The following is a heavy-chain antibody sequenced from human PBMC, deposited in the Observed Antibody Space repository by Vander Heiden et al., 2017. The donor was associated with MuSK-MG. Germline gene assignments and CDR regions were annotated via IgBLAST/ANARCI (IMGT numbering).Heavy chain of an antibody. Sequence: QVQLVQAGSDLKKPGASVKVSCKASGYTFTSYAMNWVRQAPGQGLEWMGWINANTGNPTYAKGFTGRCVVSLDTSVSKAYRKMSSLKADDPAVYYCARDDRGSSSWYDYYYYMDVWGNGTPVTVSS. CDR3: ARDDRGSSSWYDYYYYMDV. J-gene: IGHJ6*03. CDR1: GYTFTSYA. D-gene: IGHD6-13*01. V-gene: IGHV7-4-1*02. CDR2: INANTGNP.